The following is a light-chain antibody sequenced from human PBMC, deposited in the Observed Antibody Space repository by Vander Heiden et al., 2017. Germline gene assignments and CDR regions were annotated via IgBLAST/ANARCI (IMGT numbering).Light chain of an antibody. CDR1: SANIGSNT. Sequence: QSVLTQPPSASGTPAQRVTISCSGSSANIGSNTVNWYQQLPGTAPKLLIYSNNQRPSGVPDRFSGSKSGTSASLAISGLQSEDEADYYCAAWDDSLNGPHVVFGGGTKLTVL. CDR3: AAWDDSLNGPHVV. CDR2: SNN. J-gene: IGLJ2*01. V-gene: IGLV1-44*01.